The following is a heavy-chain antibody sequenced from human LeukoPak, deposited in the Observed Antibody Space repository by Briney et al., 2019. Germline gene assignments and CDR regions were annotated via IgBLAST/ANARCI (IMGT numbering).Heavy chain of an antibody. CDR3: ARSLWFGELSLRAFDY. V-gene: IGHV4-39*06. Sequence: SETLSLTCTVSGGSISSSSYYWGWIRQPPGKGLEWIGSIYYSGSTYYNPSLKSRVTISVDTSKNQFPLKLSSVTAADTAVYYCARSLWFGELSLRAFDYWGQGTLVTVSS. CDR1: GGSISSSSYY. CDR2: IYYSGST. D-gene: IGHD3-10*01. J-gene: IGHJ4*02.